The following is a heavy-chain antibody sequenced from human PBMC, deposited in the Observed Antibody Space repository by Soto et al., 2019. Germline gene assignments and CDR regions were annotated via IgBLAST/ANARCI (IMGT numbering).Heavy chain of an antibody. CDR1: GGSVSSPTYY. CDR3: AGGRGHVNNWFDP. V-gene: IGHV4-61*01. D-gene: IGHD3-10*01. Sequence: QVQLQESGPGLVKPSETLSLTCTVSGGSVSSPTYYWSWIRQPPGKGLEWIGYMYYSGSTNYNPSHKSRVTISLDTAKNQFSLKVSYVTAADTAVYSCAGGRGHVNNWFDPWGQGTLVTVSS. CDR2: MYYSGST. J-gene: IGHJ5*02.